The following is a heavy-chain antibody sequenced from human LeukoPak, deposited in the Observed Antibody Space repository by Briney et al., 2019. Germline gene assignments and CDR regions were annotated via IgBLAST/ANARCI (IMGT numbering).Heavy chain of an antibody. V-gene: IGHV3-7*01. J-gene: IGHJ6*03. CDR2: IKQDGSEK. CDR3: ARDQKGYDYYGSVFYYYYYMDV. Sequence: HGGSPRLSRAAPGFTFSSYWVSSVRQAPGKGVGWVANIKQDGSEKYSVDSVKGRFTICRDNAKNSLYLQMNSLRAEDTAVYYCARDQKGYDYYGSVFYYYYYMDVWGKGTTVTVSS. CDR1: GFTFSSYW. D-gene: IGHD3-10*01.